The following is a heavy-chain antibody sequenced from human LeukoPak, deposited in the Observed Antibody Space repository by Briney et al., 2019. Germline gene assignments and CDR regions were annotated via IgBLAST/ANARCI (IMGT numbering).Heavy chain of an antibody. J-gene: IGHJ5*02. D-gene: IGHD2-2*01. Sequence: QTGGSLRLSCAASGFTFSSYAMSWVRQAPGKGLEWVSAISGSGGSTYYADSVKGRFTISRDNSKNTLYLQMNSLRAEDTAVYYCAKARYCSSTSCSNWFDPWGQGTLVTVSS. CDR1: GFTFSSYA. V-gene: IGHV3-23*01. CDR2: ISGSGGST. CDR3: AKARYCSSTSCSNWFDP.